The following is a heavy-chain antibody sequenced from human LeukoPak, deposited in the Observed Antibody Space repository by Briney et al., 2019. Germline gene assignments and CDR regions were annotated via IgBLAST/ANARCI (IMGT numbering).Heavy chain of an antibody. D-gene: IGHD3-22*01. CDR3: ARGQWLPVYDF. J-gene: IGHJ4*02. CDR1: GGSISSYY. CDR2: IYYSGST. Sequence: SETLSLTCTVSGGSISSYYWSWIRQPPGKGLEWIGYIYYSGSTNYNPSLKSRVTISVDTSKNQFSLKLSSVTAADTAVYYCARGQWLPVYDFWGQGILVTVSS. V-gene: IGHV4-59*01.